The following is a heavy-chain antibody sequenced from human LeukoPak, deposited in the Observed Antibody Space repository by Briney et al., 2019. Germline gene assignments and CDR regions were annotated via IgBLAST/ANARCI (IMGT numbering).Heavy chain of an antibody. CDR3: AKELLLWFGEKSRYFDY. Sequence: GGSLRLSCAASGFTFSSYGMHWVRQAPGKGLEWVAVISYDGSNKYYADSVKGRFTTSRDNSKNTLYLQMNSLRAEDTAVYYCAKELLLWFGEKSRYFDYWGQGTLVTVSS. CDR1: GFTFSSYG. V-gene: IGHV3-30*18. CDR2: ISYDGSNK. D-gene: IGHD3-10*01. J-gene: IGHJ4*02.